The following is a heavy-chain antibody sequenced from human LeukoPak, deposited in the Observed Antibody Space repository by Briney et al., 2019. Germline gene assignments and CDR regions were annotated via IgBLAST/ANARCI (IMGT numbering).Heavy chain of an antibody. V-gene: IGHV4-34*01. J-gene: IGHJ4*02. CDR2: INHSGST. Sequence: ASETLSLTCAVYGGSFSGYYWSWIRQPPGKGLEWIGEINHSGSTNYNPSLKSRVTISVDTSKNQFSLKLSSVTAADTAVYYCARESPIPTIIVIVVAATYFDYWGQGTLVTVSS. CDR3: ARESPIPTIIVIVVAATYFDY. CDR1: GGSFSGYY. D-gene: IGHD2-15*01.